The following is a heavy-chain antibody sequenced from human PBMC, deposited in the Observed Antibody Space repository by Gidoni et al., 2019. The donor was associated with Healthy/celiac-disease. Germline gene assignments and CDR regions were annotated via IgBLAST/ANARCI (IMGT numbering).Heavy chain of an antibody. V-gene: IGHV1-8*01. CDR1: GYTFTSYA. CDR2: MNPNSGNT. CDR3: ARGTPLIAVAGTEYYGMDV. Sequence: QVQLVQSGAEVKKPGASVKVSCKASGYTFTSYAINWVRQATGQGLEWMGWMNPNSGNTGYAQKFQGRVTMTRNTSISTAYMELSSLRSEDTAVYYCARGTPLIAVAGTEYYGMDVWGQGTTVTVSS. D-gene: IGHD6-19*01. J-gene: IGHJ6*02.